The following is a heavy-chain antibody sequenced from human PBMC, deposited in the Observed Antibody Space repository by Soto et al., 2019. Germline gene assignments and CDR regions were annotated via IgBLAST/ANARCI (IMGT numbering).Heavy chain of an antibody. CDR3: AGLKYFHSRDYLVH. D-gene: IGHD3-22*01. Sequence: PSETLSLTCTVSGDSISSSYWSWIRQSPGKGLEWIGYIYYSGSTNYNPSLKSRVTISVDTSKNQFSLKLSSVTAADTAVYYCAGLKYFHSRDYLVHCGQGSWVTVSS. V-gene: IGHV4-59*08. CDR1: GDSISSSY. CDR2: IYYSGST. J-gene: IGHJ4*02.